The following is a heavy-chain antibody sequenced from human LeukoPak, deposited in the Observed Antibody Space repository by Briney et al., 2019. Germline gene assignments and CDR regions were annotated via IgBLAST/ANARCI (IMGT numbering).Heavy chain of an antibody. CDR1: GFTFDDYA. CDR2: ISRDGGST. D-gene: IGHD6-13*01. J-gene: IGHJ4*02. CDR3: AKDREPAAGTEIDH. Sequence: GGSLRLSCAASGFTFDDYAMHWVRQAPGKGLEWVSLISRDGGSTYYADSVKGRFAISRDNTKNSLYLQMNSLRSEDTPLYYCAKDREPAAGTEIDHWGQGTLVTVS. V-gene: IGHV3-43*02.